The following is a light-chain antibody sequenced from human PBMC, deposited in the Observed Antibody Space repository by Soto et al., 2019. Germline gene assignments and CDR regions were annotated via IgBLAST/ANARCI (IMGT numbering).Light chain of an antibody. CDR3: QQYNSWPPA. CDR1: QSVSGN. J-gene: IGKJ1*01. V-gene: IGKV3-15*01. Sequence: EIVMTQSPATLSVSPGERATLSCRASQSVSGNLAWYQQKPAQASRLLIYGASTRATGIPARFSGSGSGTEFTLTLSRLQSEDFAVYSCQQYNSWPPAFGQGTKVEIK. CDR2: GAS.